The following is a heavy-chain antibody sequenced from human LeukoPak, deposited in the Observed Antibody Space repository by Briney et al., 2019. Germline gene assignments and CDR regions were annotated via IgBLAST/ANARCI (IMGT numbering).Heavy chain of an antibody. D-gene: IGHD3-22*01. CDR1: TDSISKSLSH. CDR2: IYYQGNT. V-gene: IGHV4-39*07. Sequence: PSETLSLTCTVSTDSISKSLSHWAWVRQPPGKGLEWIAEIYYQGNTYYNPSLSGRVTISVDTSKNQFSLQLNAVTAADTALYFCASVKLGYYYDTNGYFDSWGQGIPVTVSS. CDR3: ASVKLGYYYDTNGYFDS. J-gene: IGHJ4*02.